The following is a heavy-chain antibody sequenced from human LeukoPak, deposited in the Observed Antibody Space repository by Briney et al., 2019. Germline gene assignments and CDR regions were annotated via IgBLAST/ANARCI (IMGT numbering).Heavy chain of an antibody. D-gene: IGHD3-10*01. Sequence: PSETLSLTCTVSGGSIRSSYYYWGWIRQPPGKGLEWVSSISSSSSYIYYADSVKGRFTISRDNAKNSLYLQMNSLRAEDTAVYYCARSGMVRGVIYGMDVWGQGTTVTVSS. J-gene: IGHJ6*02. CDR1: GGSIRSSYYY. CDR2: ISSSSSYI. CDR3: ARSGMVRGVIYGMDV. V-gene: IGHV3-21*01.